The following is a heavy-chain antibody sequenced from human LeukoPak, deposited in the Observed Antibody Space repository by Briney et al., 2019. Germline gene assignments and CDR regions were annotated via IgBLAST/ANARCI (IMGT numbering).Heavy chain of an antibody. V-gene: IGHV4-61*01. CDR3: ARLGGVRYNPTFDY. D-gene: IGHD5-24*01. CDR1: GDSVRSGNHF. Sequence: PSETLSLTCTVSGDSVRSGNHFWSWIRQPPGKRLEWIGYIYYSGSTYYNPSLKSRVTISVDTSKNQFSLKLSSVTAADTAVYYCARLGGVRYNPTFDYWGQGTLVTVSS. J-gene: IGHJ4*02. CDR2: IYYSGST.